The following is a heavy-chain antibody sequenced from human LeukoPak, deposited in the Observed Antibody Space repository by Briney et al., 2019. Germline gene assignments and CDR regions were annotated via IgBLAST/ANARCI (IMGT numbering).Heavy chain of an antibody. CDR1: GFAFSNYW. D-gene: IGHD4-11*01. Sequence: PGGSLRLSCAASGFAFSNYWMSWVRQAPGKGLEWVANMNEDGSEKNYVDSVKGRFTISRDNAQDSLYLQMNSLRAEDTAVHYCARDRGYSNFDYWGQGTLLTVSS. V-gene: IGHV3-7*01. CDR2: MNEDGSEK. J-gene: IGHJ4*02. CDR3: ARDRGYSNFDY.